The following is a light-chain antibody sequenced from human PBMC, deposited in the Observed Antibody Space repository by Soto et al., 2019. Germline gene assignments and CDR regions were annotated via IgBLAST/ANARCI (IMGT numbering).Light chain of an antibody. Sequence: EIVLTQSPGTLSLSPGDRATLSCRASQIISSAYLVWYQQRPGQAPRLLIYASSSRATGIPDRFSGSGSGTDFTLTISRLEPEDFAVYYCQQCDSSLPWTFGQGTKVEMK. CDR3: QQCDSSLPWT. CDR1: QIISSAY. V-gene: IGKV3-20*01. CDR2: ASS. J-gene: IGKJ1*01.